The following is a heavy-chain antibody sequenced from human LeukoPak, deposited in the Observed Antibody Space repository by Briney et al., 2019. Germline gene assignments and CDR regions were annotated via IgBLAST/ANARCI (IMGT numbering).Heavy chain of an antibody. Sequence: PGGSLRLSCASSGFTFSDYPMTWVRQAPGKGLDWVSTISGSGGSTYYADSVKGRFTISRDNSKNTLYLQMNSLRAEDTAVYYCAKYPDFRYGMDVWGQGTTVTVSS. CDR3: AKYPDFRYGMDV. J-gene: IGHJ6*02. D-gene: IGHD2-21*02. CDR2: ISGSGGST. CDR1: GFTFSDYP. V-gene: IGHV3-23*01.